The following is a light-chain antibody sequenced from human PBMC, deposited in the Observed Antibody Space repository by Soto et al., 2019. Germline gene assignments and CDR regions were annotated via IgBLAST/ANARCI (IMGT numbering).Light chain of an antibody. J-gene: IGKJ1*01. V-gene: IGKV3-20*01. CDR2: GAS. Sequence: EIVLTQSPGTLSLSPGERATLSCRASQSVDSPYLAWYQQKPGQAPRVLIYGASNRATGIPDRFIGGGSGTDFSLTISSLEPEDFAVYYCPRYGTSWTFGQVTKVDMK. CDR3: PRYGTSWT. CDR1: QSVDSPY.